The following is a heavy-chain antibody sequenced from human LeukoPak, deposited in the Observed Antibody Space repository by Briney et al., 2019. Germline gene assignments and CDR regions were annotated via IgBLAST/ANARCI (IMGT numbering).Heavy chain of an antibody. D-gene: IGHD5-18*01. CDR3: AREGGRGYSYGSVEYFDY. CDR1: GYTFTNYG. J-gene: IGHJ4*02. Sequence: RASVKVSCKASGYTFTNYGITWMRQAPGQGLEWMGWINTYNGNTNYAQKLQGRVTITTDTSTSTAYMELRSLRSDDTAVYYCAREGGRGYSYGSVEYFDYWGQGTLVTVSS. CDR2: INTYNGNT. V-gene: IGHV1-18*01.